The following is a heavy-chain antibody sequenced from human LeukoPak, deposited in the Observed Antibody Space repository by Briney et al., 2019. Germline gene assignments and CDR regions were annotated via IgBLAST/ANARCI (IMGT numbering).Heavy chain of an antibody. V-gene: IGHV3-11*01. CDR2: ITNGGSTI. J-gene: IGHJ6*02. Sequence: PGGSLRLSCAASGFTFSDYNMNWVRQAPGKGQEWVSYITNGGSTIHHADSVKGRFTISRDNAKKTLYLQMNSLRAEDSAVYYCARSIGLTGGGVDVWGQGTTVTVSS. CDR3: ARSIGLTGGGVDV. D-gene: IGHD3-9*01. CDR1: GFTFSDYN.